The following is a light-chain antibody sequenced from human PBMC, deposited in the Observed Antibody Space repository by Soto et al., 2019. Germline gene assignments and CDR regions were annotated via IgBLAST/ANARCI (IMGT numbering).Light chain of an antibody. CDR1: QSVGRY. V-gene: IGKV3-11*01. Sequence: EIVLTQSPATLSLSPGERATISCRASQSVGRYLAWYQQRAGQAPRLLIYDAYNRATGIPARFSGSGSGTDFTLTISSLESEDFAVYYCQQRSQLPPLFGEGTRLEIK. J-gene: IGKJ5*01. CDR3: QQRSQLPPL. CDR2: DAY.